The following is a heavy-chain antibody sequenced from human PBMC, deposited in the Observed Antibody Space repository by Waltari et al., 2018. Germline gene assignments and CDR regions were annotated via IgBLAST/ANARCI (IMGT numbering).Heavy chain of an antibody. CDR1: GGSISSGSYY. V-gene: IGHV4-61*02. CDR3: ARDRRGGIVVVPAATLSYYYYYGMDV. D-gene: IGHD2-2*01. CDR2: IYTSGST. J-gene: IGHJ6*02. Sequence: QVQLQESGPGLVKPSQTLSLTCTVSGGSISSGSYYWSWTRPPAGKGLEWLGRIYTSGSTNYNPSLKSRVTISVDTSKNQFSLKLSSVTAADTAVYYCARDRRGGIVVVPAATLSYYYYYGMDVWGQGTTVTVSS.